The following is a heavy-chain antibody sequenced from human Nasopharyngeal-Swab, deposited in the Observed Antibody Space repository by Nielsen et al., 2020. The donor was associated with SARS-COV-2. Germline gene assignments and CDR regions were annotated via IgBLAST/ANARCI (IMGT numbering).Heavy chain of an antibody. CDR1: GFTFSSYS. V-gene: IGHV3-21*01. CDR3: ARGGIAAAADYYYGMDV. J-gene: IGHJ6*02. CDR2: ISSSSSYI. Sequence: GESLKISCAASGFTFSSYSMNWVRQAPGKGLEWVSSISSSSSYIYYADSVKGRFTISRDNAKNSLYLQMNSLRAEDTAVYYCARGGIAAAADYYYGMDVWGQGTTVTVSS. D-gene: IGHD6-13*01.